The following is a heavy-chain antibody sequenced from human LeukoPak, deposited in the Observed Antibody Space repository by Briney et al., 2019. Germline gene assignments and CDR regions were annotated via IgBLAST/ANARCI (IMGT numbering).Heavy chain of an antibody. D-gene: IGHD4-17*01. CDR3: ARERDYGDRLFDY. CDR1: GGSFTSNY. CDR2: ISYSEGT. J-gene: IGHJ4*02. Sequence: LETLSLTCTVSGGSFTSNYWTWIRQPPGKGLEWIGYISYSEGTNYNPSLKSRVTMSVDTSKNQFSLKLSSVTAADTAVYYCARERDYGDRLFDYWGQGTLVTVSS. V-gene: IGHV4-59*01.